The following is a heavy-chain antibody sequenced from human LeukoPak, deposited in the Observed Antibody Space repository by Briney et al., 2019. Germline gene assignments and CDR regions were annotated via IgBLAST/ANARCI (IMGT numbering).Heavy chain of an antibody. V-gene: IGHV1-46*01. J-gene: IGHJ4*02. Sequence: GASVKVSCKASGYTFTSYYTHWVRQAPGQGLEWMGIINPSGGSTSYAQKFQGRVTMTRDMSTSAVYMELSSLRSEDTAVDYCARDEEEYSSSSVDYWGQGTLVTVSS. CDR3: ARDEEEYSSSSVDY. D-gene: IGHD6-6*01. CDR1: GYTFTSYY. CDR2: INPSGGST.